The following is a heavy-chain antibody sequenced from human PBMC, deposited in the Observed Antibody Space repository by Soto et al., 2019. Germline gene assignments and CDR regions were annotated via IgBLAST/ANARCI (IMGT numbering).Heavy chain of an antibody. CDR2: ISAYNGNT. CDR1: GYTFTNYG. J-gene: IGHJ6*02. Sequence: QVQLVQSGTEVKKPGASVKVSCKASGYTFTNYGISWVRQAPGQGLEWMGWISAYNGNTNYAQKLQGRVTMTTDTXTTXAFMELRSLRSDDTALYYCARDRPAWGRWYYGMDVWGQGTTVTVSS. CDR3: ARDRPAWGRWYYGMDV. V-gene: IGHV1-18*01. D-gene: IGHD3-16*01.